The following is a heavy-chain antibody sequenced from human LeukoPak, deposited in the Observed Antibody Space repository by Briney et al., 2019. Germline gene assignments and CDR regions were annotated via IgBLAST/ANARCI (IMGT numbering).Heavy chain of an antibody. CDR2: LYHSGTT. J-gene: IGHJ2*01. Sequence: PSETLSLTCTVSGYSIAHGFFWAWIRQPPGGGLEWIGSLYHSGTTYYNTSLKSRISTSVDTSKNQFSLKLRLVTAADTAVYYCARVEVPRDINDWYFDLWGRGTLVTVS. CDR1: GYSIAHGFF. D-gene: IGHD2-15*01. V-gene: IGHV4-38-2*02. CDR3: ARVEVPRDINDWYFDL.